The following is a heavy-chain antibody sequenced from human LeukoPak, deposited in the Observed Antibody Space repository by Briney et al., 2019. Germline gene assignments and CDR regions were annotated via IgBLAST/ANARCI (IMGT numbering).Heavy chain of an antibody. J-gene: IGHJ3*02. CDR2: IYYSGST. CDR3: AGTVPTLVRGVGAFDI. D-gene: IGHD3-10*01. CDR1: GGSISSYY. V-gene: IGHV4-59*01. Sequence: SETLSLTCTVSGGSISSYYWNWIRQPPGKGLEWIAYIYYSGSTKYNPSLKSRVTMSVDTSKNQFSLKLSSVTAADTAVYYCAGTVPTLVRGVGAFDIWGQGTKVTVSP.